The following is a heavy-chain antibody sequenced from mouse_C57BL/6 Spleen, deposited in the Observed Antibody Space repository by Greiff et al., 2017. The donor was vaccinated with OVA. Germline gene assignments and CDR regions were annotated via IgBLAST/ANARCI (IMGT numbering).Heavy chain of an antibody. CDR2: INPNNGGT. D-gene: IGHD1-1*01. V-gene: IGHV1-26*01. Sequence: EVQLQQSGPELVKPGASVKISCKASGYTFTDYYMNWVKQSHGKSLEWIGDINPNNGGTSYNQKFKGKATLTVDKSSSTAYMDLRSLTSEDSAVYYCARGLLLRYPITAMDYWGQGTSVTVSS. J-gene: IGHJ4*01. CDR1: GYTFTDYY. CDR3: ARGLLLRYPITAMDY.